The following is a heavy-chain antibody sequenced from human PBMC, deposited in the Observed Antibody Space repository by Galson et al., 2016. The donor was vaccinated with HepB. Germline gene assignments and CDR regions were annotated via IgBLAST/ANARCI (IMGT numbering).Heavy chain of an antibody. V-gene: IGHV3-15*01. D-gene: IGHD2-2*01. CDR3: TTMLAYCSSTSC. CDR1: GLTFNNAW. CDR2: IKSKIDGGTT. J-gene: IGHJ4*02. Sequence: SLRLSCAASGLTFNNAWMTWVRQAPGKGLEWVGRIKSKIDGGTTEYAESVEGRFTISTDDSKNTVYLQMHSLINEDTAVYYCTTMLAYCSSTSCWGQGTLVTVSS.